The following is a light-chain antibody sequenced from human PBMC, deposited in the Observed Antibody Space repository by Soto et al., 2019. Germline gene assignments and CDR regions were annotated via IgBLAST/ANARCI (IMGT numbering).Light chain of an antibody. J-gene: IGKJ1*01. CDR2: GAS. CDR3: QQYGSSSWT. V-gene: IGKV3-20*01. CDR1: QSVSSSY. Sequence: EIVLTQSPGTLSLSPGERATLSCRASQSVSSSYIAWYQQKPGQAPRLLIYGASSRATGLPDRFSGSGSGTDFTLTISRLEPEDFAVYYCQQYGSSSWTFGQGTKVEIK.